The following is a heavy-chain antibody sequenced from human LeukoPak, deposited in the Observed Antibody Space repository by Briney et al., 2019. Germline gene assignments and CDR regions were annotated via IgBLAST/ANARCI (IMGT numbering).Heavy chain of an antibody. J-gene: IGHJ4*02. CDR1: GGSISSYY. CDR3: ARQDYDLLTGHPGIFDY. D-gene: IGHD3-9*01. Sequence: PSETLFLTCTVSGGSISSYYWSWIRQPPGKGLEWIGYIYYSGSTNYNPSLKSRVTISVDTSKNQFSLKLSSVTAADTALYYCARQDYDLLTGHPGIFDYWGQGTLVTVSS. V-gene: IGHV4-59*01. CDR2: IYYSGST.